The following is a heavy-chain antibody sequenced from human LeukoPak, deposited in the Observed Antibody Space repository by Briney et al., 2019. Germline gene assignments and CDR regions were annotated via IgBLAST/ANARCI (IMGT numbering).Heavy chain of an antibody. Sequence: GGSLRLSCAASGFTFSSYSMNWVRQAPGKGLEWVSSISSSSSYIYYADSVKGRFTISRDNAKNSLYLQMNSLRAEDTAVYYCARDPSRDGYNNWGQGTLVTVSS. CDR2: ISSSSSYI. J-gene: IGHJ4*02. V-gene: IGHV3-21*01. CDR3: ARDPSRDGYNN. D-gene: IGHD5-24*01. CDR1: GFTFSSYS.